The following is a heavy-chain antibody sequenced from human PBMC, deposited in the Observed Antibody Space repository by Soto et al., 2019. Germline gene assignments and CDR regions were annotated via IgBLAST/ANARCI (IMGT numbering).Heavy chain of an antibody. CDR3: AKGSVVVAAKFDS. Sequence: EVQLLESGGALVQPGVSLSLSCAASGFTYNNYAMGWVRQAPGKGLEWVSAISSSGYSAYYADSVKGRFTISRDNSRNTMFLQMNKLSAEDPAVYYCAKGSVVVAAKFDSWGQGTQVTVSS. D-gene: IGHD2-21*02. CDR2: ISSSGYSA. J-gene: IGHJ4*02. V-gene: IGHV3-23*01. CDR1: GFTYNNYA.